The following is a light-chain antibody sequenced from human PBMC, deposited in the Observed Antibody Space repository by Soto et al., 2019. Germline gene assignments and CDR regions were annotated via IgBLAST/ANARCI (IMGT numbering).Light chain of an antibody. V-gene: IGKV3-15*01. CDR1: QDVSSN. CDR2: GAS. J-gene: IGKJ4*01. Sequence: EMVVTQSPATLSVSPAERATLSCRASQDVSSNLAWYQQKPGQAPSLLIYGASTRATGTPARFSGSGSGTEFTLTISSLQSEDYAVYFCQQYIRWPLTFGGGTKVEI. CDR3: QQYIRWPLT.